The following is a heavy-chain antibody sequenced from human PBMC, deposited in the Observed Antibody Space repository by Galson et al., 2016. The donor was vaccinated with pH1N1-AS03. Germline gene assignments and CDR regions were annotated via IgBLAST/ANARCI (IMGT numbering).Heavy chain of an antibody. Sequence: LSLTCNVSGGSFSGYYWPWIRQSPGKGLEWIGEMTHLGNKYYNLSFKRRVPMSVVTSKNQFSLKVDSVTAADTAVYFCGRGRMSGPVVFDIWGQGNLVTVSS. CDR3: GRGRMSGPVVFDI. J-gene: IGHJ4*02. CDR1: GGSFSGYY. V-gene: IGHV4-34*01. CDR2: MTHLGNK. D-gene: IGHD1-14*01.